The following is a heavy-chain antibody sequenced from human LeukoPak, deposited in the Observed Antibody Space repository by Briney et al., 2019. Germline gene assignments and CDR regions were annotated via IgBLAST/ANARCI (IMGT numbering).Heavy chain of an antibody. D-gene: IGHD6-19*01. CDR1: GYTFTGYY. V-gene: IGHV1-2*02. Sequence: GGSVKVSCKASGYTFTGYYMHWVRQAPGQGLEGMGVINPNSGGTNYAENFQGRVTITRDTSISTADLELSRLRCDDRAVDYYARGWQQWLAKNWFDPWGQGTLVTVSS. CDR2: INPNSGGT. CDR3: ARGWQQWLAKNWFDP. J-gene: IGHJ5*02.